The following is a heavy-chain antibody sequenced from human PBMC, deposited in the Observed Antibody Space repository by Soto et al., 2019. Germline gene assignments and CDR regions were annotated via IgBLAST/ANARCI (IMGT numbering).Heavy chain of an antibody. Sequence: QVQLVESGGGVVQPGRSLRLSCAASGFTFSSYGMHWVRQAPGKGLEWVAVISYDGSNKYYADSVKGRFTISRDNSKNTLYLQMNSLRAEDTAVYYCAKHPNWGPGFCSGGSCYSPMSDYWGQGTLVTVSS. CDR1: GFTFSSYG. V-gene: IGHV3-30*18. D-gene: IGHD2-15*01. CDR2: ISYDGSNK. CDR3: AKHPNWGPGFCSGGSCYSPMSDY. J-gene: IGHJ4*02.